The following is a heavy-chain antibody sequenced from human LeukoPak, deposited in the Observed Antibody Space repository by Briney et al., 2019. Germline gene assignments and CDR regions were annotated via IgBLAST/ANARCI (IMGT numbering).Heavy chain of an antibody. CDR1: GFTFSSYS. CDR2: ISSSSSYI. V-gene: IGHV3-21*04. Sequence: GSLRLSCAASGFTFSSYSMNWVRQAPGKGLEWVSSISSSSSYIYYADSVKGRFTISRDNAKNSLCLQMNSLRAEDTAVYYCAKGGDSSSWYFYFDYWGQGTLVTVSS. CDR3: AKGGDSSSWYFYFDY. J-gene: IGHJ4*02. D-gene: IGHD6-13*01.